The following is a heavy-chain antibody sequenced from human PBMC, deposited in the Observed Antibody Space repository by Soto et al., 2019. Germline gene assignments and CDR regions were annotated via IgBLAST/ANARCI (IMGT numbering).Heavy chain of an antibody. D-gene: IGHD2-15*01. CDR1: GGTFSSYA. CDR3: ARVSSYCSGGSCYDDRFYYCYGMDV. J-gene: IGHJ6*02. CDR2: IIPIFGTA. V-gene: IGHV1-69*13. Sequence: ASVKVSCKASGGTFSSYAISWVRQAPGQGLEWMGGIIPIFGTANYAQKFQGRVTITADESTSTAYMELSSLRSEDTAVYYCARVSSYCSGGSCYDDRFYYCYGMDVWGQGTTVTVSS.